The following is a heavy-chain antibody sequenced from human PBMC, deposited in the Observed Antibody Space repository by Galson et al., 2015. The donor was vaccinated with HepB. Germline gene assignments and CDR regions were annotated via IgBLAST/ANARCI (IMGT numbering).Heavy chain of an antibody. Sequence: SVKVSCKASGYTFTGYGISWVRQAPGQGLEWMGWISAYNGNTNYAQKLQGRVTMTTDTSTSTAYMELRSLRSDDTAVYYCARADDYVWGSYRQFDYWGQGTLVTVSS. CDR1: GYTFTGYG. D-gene: IGHD3-16*02. CDR3: ARADDYVWGSYRQFDY. J-gene: IGHJ4*02. V-gene: IGHV1-18*01. CDR2: ISAYNGNT.